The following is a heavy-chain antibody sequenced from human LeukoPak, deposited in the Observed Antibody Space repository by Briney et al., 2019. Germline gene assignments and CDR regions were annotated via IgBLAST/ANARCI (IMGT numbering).Heavy chain of an antibody. V-gene: IGHV4-39*07. CDR3: ARLPLWFGELGGGYFDY. Sequence: KPSETLSLTCTVSGGSISSSSYYWGWIRQPPGKGLEWIGSIYYSGSTYYNPSLKSRVTISVDTSKNQFSLKLSSVTAADTAVYYGARLPLWFGELGGGYFDYWGQGTLVTVSS. CDR1: GGSISSSSYY. CDR2: IYYSGST. D-gene: IGHD3-10*01. J-gene: IGHJ4*02.